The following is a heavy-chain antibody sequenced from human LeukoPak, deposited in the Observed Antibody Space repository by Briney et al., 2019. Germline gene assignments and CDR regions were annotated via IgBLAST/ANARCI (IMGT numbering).Heavy chain of an antibody. CDR3: ARGTLDSSSWCVIFRDFDY. J-gene: IGHJ4*02. V-gene: IGHV4-61*01. CDR2: IYYSGST. D-gene: IGHD6-13*01. Sequence: SETLSLTCTVSGGSVSSGSYYWSWIRQPPGKGLEWIGYIYYSGSTNYNPSLKSRVTISVDTSKNQFSLKLSSVTAADTAVCYCARGTLDSSSWCVIFRDFDYWGQGTLVTVSS. CDR1: GGSVSSGSYY.